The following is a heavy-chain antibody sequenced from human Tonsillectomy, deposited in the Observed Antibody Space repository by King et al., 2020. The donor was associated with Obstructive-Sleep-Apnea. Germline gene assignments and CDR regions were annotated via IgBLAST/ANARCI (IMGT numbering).Heavy chain of an antibody. D-gene: IGHD3-10*01. V-gene: IGHV3-30-3*01. Sequence: VQLVESGGGVVQPGRSLRLSCAASGFTFRSYAMHWVRQAPGKGLEWVAVISYDGSNKYYADSGKGRFTIPRDNSKNTLYLQMNSLRAEDTAVYYCARVGITMVRGVIWYFDYWGQGTLVTVSS. CDR2: ISYDGSNK. CDR1: GFTFRSYA. J-gene: IGHJ4*02. CDR3: ARVGITMVRGVIWYFDY.